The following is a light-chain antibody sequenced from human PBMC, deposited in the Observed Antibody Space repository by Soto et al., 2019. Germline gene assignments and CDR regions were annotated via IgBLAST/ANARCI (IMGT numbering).Light chain of an antibody. CDR2: AAS. V-gene: IGKV1-39*01. CDR1: RDIGSD. CDR3: QQGFSTPWT. J-gene: IGKJ1*01. Sequence: PSSLSASVGDRITITCRASRDIGSDLSWYQQKPGKAPTLLIYAASNLQSGVPSRFSGSGSGTDFTLNISSLQPEDLATYSCQQGFSTPWTFGQGTKVDIK.